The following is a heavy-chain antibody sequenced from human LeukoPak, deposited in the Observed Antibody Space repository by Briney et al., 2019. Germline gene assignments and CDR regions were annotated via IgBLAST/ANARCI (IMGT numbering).Heavy chain of an antibody. J-gene: IGHJ6*02. CDR3: AKDASGWYPNFYGLDV. CDR1: GFSFSNYV. CDR2: ISYDGSNE. V-gene: IGHV3-30*18. D-gene: IGHD6-19*01. Sequence: PGGSLRLSCAASGFSFSNYVVHWVRQAPGRGLEWVAVISYDGSNEYYADSVKGRVTVSRDNSKNTLFLQMNSLRPEDTAVYYCAKDASGWYPNFYGLDVWGQGTTVTVSS.